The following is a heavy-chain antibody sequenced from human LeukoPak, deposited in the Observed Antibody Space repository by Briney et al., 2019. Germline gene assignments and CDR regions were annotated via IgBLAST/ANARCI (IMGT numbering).Heavy chain of an antibody. CDR1: GFTFSSYA. CDR2: ISGSGGRI. J-gene: IGHJ4*02. D-gene: IGHD1-26*01. Sequence: GGSLRLSCADSGFTFSSYAMSWVRQAPGKRLEWVSAISGSGGRIYYGASVKGRFTISRDNSKNTLNLQMNSLRAEDTAVYYCATSKYSGSYWGQGTLVTVSS. CDR3: ATSKYSGSY. V-gene: IGHV3-23*01.